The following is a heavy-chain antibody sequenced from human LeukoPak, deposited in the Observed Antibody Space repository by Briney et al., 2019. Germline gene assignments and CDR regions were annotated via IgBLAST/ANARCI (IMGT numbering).Heavy chain of an antibody. D-gene: IGHD1-26*01. J-gene: IGHJ3*02. V-gene: IGHV4-31*03. CDR2: IYYSGST. CDR3: ANSGSYVFHAFDI. CDR1: GGSVSSGGYY. Sequence: PSQTLSLTCTVSGGSVSSGGYYWSWIRQHPGKGLEWIGYIYYSGSTYYNPSLKSRVTISVDTSKNQFSLKLSSVTAADTAVYYCANSGSYVFHAFDIWGKGTRVTVSS.